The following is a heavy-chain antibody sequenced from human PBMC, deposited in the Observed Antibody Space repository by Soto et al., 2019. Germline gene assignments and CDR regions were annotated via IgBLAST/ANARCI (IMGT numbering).Heavy chain of an antibody. D-gene: IGHD5-18*01. Sequence: QVQLQESGPGLVKPSQTLSLICSVSGGSINSVDYYWSWIRQTPGKGLEGIGYTSYFGTTDYMPSLKRRVTMSVDTSKNQFSLKLSSVTAADTAVYYCARVQRDTAMGHFDYWGQGTLVIVSS. CDR2: TSYFGTT. V-gene: IGHV4-30-4*01. J-gene: IGHJ4*02. CDR1: GGSINSVDYY. CDR3: ARVQRDTAMGHFDY.